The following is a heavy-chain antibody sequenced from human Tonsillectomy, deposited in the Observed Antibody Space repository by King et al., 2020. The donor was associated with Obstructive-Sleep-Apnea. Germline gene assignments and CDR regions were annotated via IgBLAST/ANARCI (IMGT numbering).Heavy chain of an antibody. J-gene: IGHJ6*02. V-gene: IGHV4-31*03. CDR1: GGSISSGVYY. Sequence: VQLVESGPGLVKPSQTLSLTCTVSGGSISSGVYYWSWIRQHPGRGLEWIGYIYYNGTTYHNPSLKGRVTMSVDTSKNQFSMKVRSVTAADTAVYYCARDNGANCSSTSCYSAPYYYFGMDVWGQGTTVTVSS. D-gene: IGHD2-2*01. CDR3: ARDNGANCSSTSCYSAPYYYFGMDV. CDR2: IYYNGTT.